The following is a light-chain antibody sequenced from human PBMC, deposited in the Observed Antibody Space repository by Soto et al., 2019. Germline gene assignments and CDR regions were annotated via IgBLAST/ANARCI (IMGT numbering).Light chain of an antibody. CDR3: QPYTSYSEA. CDR2: KAS. V-gene: IGKV1-5*03. Sequence: DIQMTQSPSTLSGSVGDRVTITCRASQTISSWLAWSQQKPGKAPKLLIYKASTLKSGVPSRFNGSESGTEVTLTISIVQPDDFATYYGQPYTSYSEAFGQGTKVDIK. CDR1: QTISSW. J-gene: IGKJ1*01.